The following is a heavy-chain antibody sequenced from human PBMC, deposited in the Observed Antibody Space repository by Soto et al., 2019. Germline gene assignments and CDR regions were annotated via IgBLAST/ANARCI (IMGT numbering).Heavy chain of an antibody. CDR1: GFTFSNAW. J-gene: IGHJ4*02. Sequence: GGSLGLSCAASGFTFSNAWMNWVGQAPGKGLEWVSAISGSGGSTYYADSVKGRFTISRDNSKNTLYLQMNSLRAEDTAVYYCAKDKLAGAVGAPFDYWGQETLVTISS. CDR3: AKDKLAGAVGAPFDY. CDR2: ISGSGGST. V-gene: IGHV3-23*01. D-gene: IGHD6-19*01.